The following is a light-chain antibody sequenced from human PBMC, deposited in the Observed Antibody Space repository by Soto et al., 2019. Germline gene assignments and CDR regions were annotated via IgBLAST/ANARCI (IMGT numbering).Light chain of an antibody. Sequence: EIVLTQSPATLSLSPGERATLSCRASQSVSSYLAWYQQKPGQAPRLLIYDASNRATGIPARFSGSGSGTDFTLTISSLEPEDFAVYYCQQRSNWSLTFGGGTKVENK. J-gene: IGKJ4*01. CDR1: QSVSSY. CDR3: QQRSNWSLT. V-gene: IGKV3-11*01. CDR2: DAS.